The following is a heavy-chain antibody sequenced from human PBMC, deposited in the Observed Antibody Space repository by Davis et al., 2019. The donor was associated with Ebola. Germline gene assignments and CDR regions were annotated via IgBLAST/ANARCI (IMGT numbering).Heavy chain of an antibody. CDR2: IFHSGST. J-gene: IGHJ2*01. D-gene: IGHD3-10*01. V-gene: IGHV4-4*02. CDR3: ARGGKYGSGSSYWYFDL. CDR1: GVSISSTSW. Sequence: MPSETLSLTCAVSGVSISSTSWWTWVRQPPGKGLEWIGEIFHSGSTNYSPSLKSRVTISVDTSKIQFSLKLTSVTAADTAVYYCARGGKYGSGSSYWYFDLWGRGTLVTVSS.